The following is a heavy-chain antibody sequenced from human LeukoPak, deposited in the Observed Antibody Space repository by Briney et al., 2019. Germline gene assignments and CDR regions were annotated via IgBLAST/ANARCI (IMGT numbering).Heavy chain of an antibody. V-gene: IGHV3-48*01. CDR3: ARGRSNYYGMDV. CDR1: GFTFSNYG. Sequence: QSGGSLRLSCAASGFTFSNYGMNWVRRAPGKGLEWISYISPSSSTIFYADSVKGRFTISRDNAKNSMFLRMNSLRAEDTALYYCARGRSNYYGMDVWGQGTTVTVSS. D-gene: IGHD1-26*01. CDR2: ISPSSSTI. J-gene: IGHJ6*02.